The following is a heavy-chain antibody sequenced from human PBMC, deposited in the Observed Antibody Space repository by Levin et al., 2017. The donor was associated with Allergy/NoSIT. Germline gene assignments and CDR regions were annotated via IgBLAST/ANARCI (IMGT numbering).Heavy chain of an antibody. CDR3: ARELGYCSSTSCPPLRLGELSLFGYYYYYGMDV. J-gene: IGHJ6*02. CDR2: ISSSSSYI. V-gene: IGHV3-21*01. Sequence: GESLKISCAASGFTFSSYSMNWVRQAPGKGLEWVSSISSSSSYIYYADSVKGRFTISRDNAKNSLYLQMNSLRAEDTAVYYCARELGYCSSTSCPPLRLGELSLFGYYYYYGMDVWGQGTTVTVSS. CDR1: GFTFSSYS. D-gene: IGHD2-2*01.